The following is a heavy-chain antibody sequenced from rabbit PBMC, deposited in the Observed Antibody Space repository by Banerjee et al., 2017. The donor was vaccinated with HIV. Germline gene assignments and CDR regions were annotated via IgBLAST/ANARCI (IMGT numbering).Heavy chain of an antibody. J-gene: IGHJ4*01. CDR1: GFSFSPNYW. CDR2: IYTGDGSA. Sequence: QQQLEESGGDLVKPEGSLTLTCTASGFSFSPNYWICWVRQAPGKGLEWIGCIYTGDGSAYYASWAKGRFTFSKASSTTVTLQLNSLTAADTATYFCARDYRFYFNLWGQGTLVTVS. CDR3: ARDYRFYFNL. V-gene: IGHV1S45*01. D-gene: IGHD7-1*01.